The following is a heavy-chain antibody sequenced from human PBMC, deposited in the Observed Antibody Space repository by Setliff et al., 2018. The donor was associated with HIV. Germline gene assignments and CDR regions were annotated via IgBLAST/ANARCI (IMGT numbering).Heavy chain of an antibody. V-gene: IGHV3-53*01. CDR2: IYAAGAT. D-gene: IGHD6-19*01. CDR3: AKGSGFHDY. CDR1: GFSVGDNY. J-gene: IGHJ4*02. Sequence: GGSLRLSCEISGFSVGDNYMTWVRQTPKMGLEWVSLIYAAGATYYADSVEGRFTISRDTSTSTLYLQMHSLRADDTAVYYCAKGSGFHDYWGQGTRVTVSS.